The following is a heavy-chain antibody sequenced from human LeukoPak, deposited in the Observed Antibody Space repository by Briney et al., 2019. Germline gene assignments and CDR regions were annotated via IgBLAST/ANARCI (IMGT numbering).Heavy chain of an antibody. CDR2: INPSSGGT. D-gene: IGHD6-13*01. V-gene: IGHV1-2*02. Sequence: ASVKVSCKASGYTFTNYYIQWVRQAPGQGLEWMGWINPSSGGTNYVLKFQGRVTMTRDTSISTAYMELSRLRSDNTAVYYCARGSSSWYPFDYWGQGTLVTVSS. CDR3: ARGSSSWYPFDY. CDR1: GYTFTNYY. J-gene: IGHJ4*02.